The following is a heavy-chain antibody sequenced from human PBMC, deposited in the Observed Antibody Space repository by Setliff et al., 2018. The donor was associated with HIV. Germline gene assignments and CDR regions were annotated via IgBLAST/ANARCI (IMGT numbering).Heavy chain of an antibody. CDR3: ARGGVLRYFDWAY. D-gene: IGHD3-9*01. CDR2: IYTSGST. V-gene: IGHV4-4*08. CDR1: GGSVSSYS. J-gene: IGHJ4*02. Sequence: PSETLSLTCTVSGGSVSSYSWSWIRQPPGKGLEWIGYIYTSGSTNYNPSLKSRVTISVDTSENQFSLKLTSVTAADTAVYYCARGGVLRYFDWAYWGQGTLVTVSS.